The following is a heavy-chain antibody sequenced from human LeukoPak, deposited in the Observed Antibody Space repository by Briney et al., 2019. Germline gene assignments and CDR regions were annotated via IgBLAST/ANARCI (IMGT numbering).Heavy chain of an antibody. Sequence: SETLSLTCTVSGGSISSGSYYWSWIRQPAGKGLEWIGRIYTSGSTNYNPSLKSRVTISVDTSKNQFSLKLSSVTAADTAVYYCARDPYYYGSGSYSYWGQGTLVTVSS. CDR1: GGSISSGSYY. D-gene: IGHD3-10*01. CDR2: IYTSGST. CDR3: ARDPYYYGSGSYSY. V-gene: IGHV4-61*02. J-gene: IGHJ4*02.